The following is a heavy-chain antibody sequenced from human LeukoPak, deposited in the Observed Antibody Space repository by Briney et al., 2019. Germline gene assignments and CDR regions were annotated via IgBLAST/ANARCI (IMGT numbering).Heavy chain of an antibody. D-gene: IGHD6-19*01. CDR1: GFTFSSYS. CDR3: ARVAVAGPKGGDY. V-gene: IGHV3-48*04. J-gene: IGHJ4*02. CDR2: ISSSSSTI. Sequence: PGGSLRLSCAASGFTFSSYSMNWVRQAPGKGLEWVSYISSSSSTIYYADSVKGRFTISRDNAKNSLYLQMNSLRAEDTAVCYCARVAVAGPKGGDYWGQGTLVTVSS.